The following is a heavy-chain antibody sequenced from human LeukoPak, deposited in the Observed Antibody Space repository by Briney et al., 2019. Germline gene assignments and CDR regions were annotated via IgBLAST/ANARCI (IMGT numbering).Heavy chain of an antibody. CDR1: GFTFSSYA. Sequence: GGSLRLSCAASGFTFSSYAMHWVRQAPGKGLEWVAVISYDGSNKYYADSVKGRFTISRDNSKNTLYLQMNSLRAEDTAVYYCARDRWAYSSSWYEPDYWGQGTLVTVSS. CDR3: ARDRWAYSSSWYEPDY. J-gene: IGHJ4*02. D-gene: IGHD6-13*01. V-gene: IGHV3-30-3*01. CDR2: ISYDGSNK.